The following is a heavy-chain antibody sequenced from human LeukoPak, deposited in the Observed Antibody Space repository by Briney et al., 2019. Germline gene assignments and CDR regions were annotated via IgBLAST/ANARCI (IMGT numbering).Heavy chain of an antibody. Sequence: SETLSLTCTVSGGSISSYYWSWIRQPAGKGLEWIGRIYTSGSTNYNPSLKSRVTMSVDTSKNQFSLKLSSVTAADTAVYYCAREGEYSSSWDKAFDIWGQGTMVTVSS. V-gene: IGHV4-4*07. D-gene: IGHD6-13*01. CDR3: AREGEYSSSWDKAFDI. CDR1: GGSISSYY. CDR2: IYTSGST. J-gene: IGHJ3*02.